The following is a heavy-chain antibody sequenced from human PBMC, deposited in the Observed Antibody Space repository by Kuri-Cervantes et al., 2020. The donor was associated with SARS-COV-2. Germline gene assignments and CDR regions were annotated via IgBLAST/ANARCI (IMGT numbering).Heavy chain of an antibody. CDR1: GGSIRSGQYY. V-gene: IGHV4-30-4*08. CDR3: ARGLGYSYGRRSPQGDF. Sequence: SETLSLTCTVSGGSIRSGQYYWSWVRQPPGKGLEWIGYISYIGSTFHHPSLKSRVTISSDTSRNQFSLRLTSVTAADTAVYFCARGLGYSYGRRSPQGDFWGQGILVTVSS. CDR2: ISYIGST. D-gene: IGHD5-18*01. J-gene: IGHJ4*02.